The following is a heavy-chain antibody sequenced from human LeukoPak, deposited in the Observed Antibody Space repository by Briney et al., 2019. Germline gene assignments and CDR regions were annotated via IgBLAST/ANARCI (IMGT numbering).Heavy chain of an antibody. D-gene: IGHD5-18*01. CDR3: AKDPRFSGYSYGTDY. CDR1: GYTFTSYD. Sequence: ASVKVSCKASGYTFTSYDINWVRQATGQGLEWMGWMNPNSGNTGYAQKFQGRVTMTRNTSISTAYMELSSLRAEDTAVYYCAKDPRFSGYSYGTDYWGQGTLVTVSS. V-gene: IGHV1-8*01. J-gene: IGHJ4*02. CDR2: MNPNSGNT.